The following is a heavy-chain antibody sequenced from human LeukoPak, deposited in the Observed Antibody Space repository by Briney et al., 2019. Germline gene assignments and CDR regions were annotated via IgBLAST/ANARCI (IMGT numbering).Heavy chain of an antibody. D-gene: IGHD6-19*01. Sequence: HAGGSLRLSCAASGFYFRDHWMDWVRQAPGKELEWVGHIKTDGSETYYLDSLKGRISISRDNTNNALYLQMNSLRVEDTAVYYCVKNDGWFHLAQWGQGTLVTVSS. CDR3: VKNDGWFHLAQ. CDR2: IKTDGSET. CDR1: GFYFRDHW. J-gene: IGHJ4*02. V-gene: IGHV3-7*03.